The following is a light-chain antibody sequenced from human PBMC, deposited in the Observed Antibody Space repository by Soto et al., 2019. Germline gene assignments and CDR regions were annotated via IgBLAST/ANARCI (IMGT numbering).Light chain of an antibody. J-gene: IGKJ5*01. CDR3: MQGSHSPIT. CDR1: RILVYSDGDIY. V-gene: IGKV2-30*01. Sequence: DVVMTQSPLSLPVTLGQPASISCRSSRILVYSDGDIYLSWFQQGPGQSPRRLIYKVSNRDSGVPDRFSGSGSGTDFTLKISRVEAEDVGVYYCMQGSHSPITFGQGTRLEIK. CDR2: KVS.